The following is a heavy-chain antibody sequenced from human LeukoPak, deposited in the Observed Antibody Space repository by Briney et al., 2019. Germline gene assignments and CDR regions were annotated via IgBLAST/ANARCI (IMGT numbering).Heavy chain of an antibody. CDR1: GFTFTSYS. CDR2: ISSSSSYI. J-gene: IGHJ4*02. V-gene: IGHV3-21*01. Sequence: GGSLRLSCAASGFTFTSYSMNWVRQAPGKGLEWVSSISSSSSYIYYADSVKGRFTISRDNAKNSLYLQMNSLRAEDTAVYYCARGYYGDYYLDYWGQGTLVTVSS. D-gene: IGHD4-17*01. CDR3: ARGYYGDYYLDY.